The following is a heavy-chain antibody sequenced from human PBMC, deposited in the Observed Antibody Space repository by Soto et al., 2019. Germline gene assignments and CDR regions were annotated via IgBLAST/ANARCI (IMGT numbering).Heavy chain of an antibody. CDR3: ARDTGGCSSTSCYYYFDY. CDR2: ISYDGSNK. CDR1: GFTFSSYA. V-gene: IGHV3-30-3*01. Sequence: QVQLVESGGGVVQPGRSLRLSCAASGFTFSSYAMHWVRQAPGKGLEWVAVISYDGSNKYYADSVKGRFTISRDNSKNTLYLQMNSLRAEDTAVYYCARDTGGCSSTSCYYYFDYWGQGTLVTVSS. D-gene: IGHD2-2*01. J-gene: IGHJ4*02.